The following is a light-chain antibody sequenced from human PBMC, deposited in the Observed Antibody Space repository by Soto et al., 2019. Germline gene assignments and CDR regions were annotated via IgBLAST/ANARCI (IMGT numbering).Light chain of an antibody. CDR1: QSISVW. CDR3: QQYYSYPWT. J-gene: IGKJ1*01. CDR2: KAS. Sequence: DIQMTQSPSTLSASVGDRVTITCRASQSISVWLAWYQQKPGKAPKVLIYKASSLQSGVPSRFSGSGSGTDFTLTISCLRSEDFATYYCQQYYSYPWTFGQGTKVDIK. V-gene: IGKV1-5*03.